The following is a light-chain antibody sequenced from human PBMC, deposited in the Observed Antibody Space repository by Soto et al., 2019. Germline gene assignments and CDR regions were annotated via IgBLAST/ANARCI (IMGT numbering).Light chain of an antibody. CDR3: QHYNSYWT. J-gene: IGKJ1*01. V-gene: IGKV1-5*03. CDR2: KAS. CDR1: QSISSW. Sequence: DIQMTQSPSPLSASVGDRVTITCRASQSISSWLAWYQQKPGKAPTLLIYKASSLESGVPSRFSGSGSGTEFPLTISRLQPDVFATYYCQHYNSYWTFGQGTKVEIK.